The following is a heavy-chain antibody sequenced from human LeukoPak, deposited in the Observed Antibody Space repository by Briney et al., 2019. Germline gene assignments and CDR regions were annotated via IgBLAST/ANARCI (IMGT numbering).Heavy chain of an antibody. CDR3: AKYYEFSSSSEVGFDY. V-gene: IGHV5-10-1*01. D-gene: IGHD3-3*01. Sequence: GESLRISCKGSGYTFTNYWISWVRQMPGKGLEWMGRIDPRDSYTNYSPSFQGRVTISVDKSIGTAYLQWSSLKASDTAMYYCAKYYEFSSSSEVGFDYWGQGTLVTVSS. J-gene: IGHJ4*02. CDR2: IDPRDSYT. CDR1: GYTFTNYW.